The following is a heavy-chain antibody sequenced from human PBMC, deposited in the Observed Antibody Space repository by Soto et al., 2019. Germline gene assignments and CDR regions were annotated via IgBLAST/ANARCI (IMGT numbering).Heavy chain of an antibody. J-gene: IGHJ4*02. CDR2: ITPVLDIA. CDR3: ARWQHYAGSGAIDY. Sequence: GASVKVSCKSSEDTFRRHTITWVRQAPGQGLEWMGRITPVLDIANYAQKFQGRVKITADRSTSTAYMELSSLKSEDTAVYYCARWQHYAGSGAIDYWGQGTLVTVSS. V-gene: IGHV1-69*02. D-gene: IGHD3-22*01. CDR1: EDTFRRHT.